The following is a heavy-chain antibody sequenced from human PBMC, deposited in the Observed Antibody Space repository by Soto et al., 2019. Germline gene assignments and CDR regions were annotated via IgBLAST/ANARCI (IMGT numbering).Heavy chain of an antibody. Sequence: QVQLVESGGGVVQPGRSLRLSCAASGFTFNSYGMHWVRQGPGNGVEWVAFISYDSTKTYYADSVKGRFTISRDNSNSALYVQMNSLTGEDTAVYYCARTRSAWSDFHYYSLDVWGQGTTVTVSS. D-gene: IGHD1-26*01. J-gene: IGHJ6*02. CDR1: GFTFNSYG. CDR3: ARTRSAWSDFHYYSLDV. V-gene: IGHV3-30*03. CDR2: ISYDSTKT.